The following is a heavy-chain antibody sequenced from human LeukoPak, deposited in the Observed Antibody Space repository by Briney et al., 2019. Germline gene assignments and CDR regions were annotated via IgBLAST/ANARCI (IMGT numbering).Heavy chain of an antibody. Sequence: SETLSLTCTVFGGSVSSTSYYWGWIRQPPGKGLEWIGSLYYSGSTYYNASLKSRVTISVDKSKNQFSLKMSSVTAADTAVYYCARGPGGSGSYYKFRWFDPWGQGALVTVSS. CDR3: ARGPGGSGSYYKFRWFDP. CDR1: GGSVSSTSYY. CDR2: LYYSGST. V-gene: IGHV4-39*01. D-gene: IGHD3-10*01. J-gene: IGHJ5*02.